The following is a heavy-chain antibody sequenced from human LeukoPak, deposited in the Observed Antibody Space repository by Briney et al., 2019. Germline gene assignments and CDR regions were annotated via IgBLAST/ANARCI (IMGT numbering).Heavy chain of an antibody. V-gene: IGHV3-30-3*01. J-gene: IGHJ4*02. Sequence: GGSLRLSCAVSGFTFSNFAMHWVRQAPGKGLEWVAVISDEGSTKFYADSVKGRFTLSRDNSKNRMYLQMNSLRPEDAAVYYCARDRGVGVRRVIITSFDYWGQGALVTVSS. CDR1: GFTFSNFA. CDR3: ARDRGVGVRRVIITSFDY. CDR2: ISDEGSTK. D-gene: IGHD3-10*01.